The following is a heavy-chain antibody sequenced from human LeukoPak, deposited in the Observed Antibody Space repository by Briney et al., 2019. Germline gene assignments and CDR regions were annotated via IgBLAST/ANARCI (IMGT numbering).Heavy chain of an antibody. Sequence: ASVKVSCKTSGYTFTTYGFSWVRQAPGQGLERMGWISAYNGNTNYAQKFQGRVTMTTDTSTSTAYMELRNLRSDDTAVYYCARDGGSSYWYFDLWGRGTLVTVSS. V-gene: IGHV1-18*01. D-gene: IGHD4-23*01. J-gene: IGHJ2*01. CDR1: GYTFTTYG. CDR2: ISAYNGNT. CDR3: ARDGGSSYWYFDL.